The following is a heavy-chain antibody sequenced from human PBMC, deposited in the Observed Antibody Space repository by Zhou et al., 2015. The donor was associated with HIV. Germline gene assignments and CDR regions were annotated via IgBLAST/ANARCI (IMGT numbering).Heavy chain of an antibody. J-gene: IGHJ3*02. D-gene: IGHD4-17*01. CDR1: GGTFSTYG. CDR2: IIPVLGTA. CDR3: ARGALMTTVTLDAFDI. Sequence: QVQLVQSGAEVKKPGSSVKVSCKASGGTFSTYGISWVRQAPGQGLEWMGGIIPVLGTANYAQKFQGRVTITADRSTSTAYMELSSLRSEDTAVYYCARGALMTTVTLDAFDIWGQGTMVTVSS. V-gene: IGHV1-69*06.